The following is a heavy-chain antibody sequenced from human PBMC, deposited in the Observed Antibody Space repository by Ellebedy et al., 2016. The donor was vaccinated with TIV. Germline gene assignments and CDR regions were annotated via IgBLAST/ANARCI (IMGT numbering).Heavy chain of an antibody. Sequence: MPSETLSLTCTVSGGSISSGDYYWSWIRQPPGRGLEWIGYIYYSGTTYYNPSLKSRVAISVDTSKNQFSLELNFVTAADTAVYYCARANAGVSEKFHYWGQGTLVTVSS. CDR1: GGSISSGDYY. CDR2: IYYSGTT. J-gene: IGHJ4*02. CDR3: ARANAGVSEKFHY. V-gene: IGHV4-30-4*01. D-gene: IGHD1-1*01.